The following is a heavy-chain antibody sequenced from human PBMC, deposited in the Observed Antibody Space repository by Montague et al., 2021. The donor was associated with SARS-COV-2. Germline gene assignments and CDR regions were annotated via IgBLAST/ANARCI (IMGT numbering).Heavy chain of an antibody. V-gene: IGHV4-31*03. J-gene: IGHJ3*02. CDR2: IYYSGST. D-gene: IGHD2-8*01. Sequence: TLSLTCTVSGGSISSGGYYWGWIRQHPGKCLELFVYIYYSGSTYYNPSLKSRVTLSVDTSKNQFSLKLSSVTAADTAVYYCARAKGFLVLMVYVMGAFDIWGQGTMVTVSS. CDR1: GGSISSGGYY. CDR3: ARAKGFLVLMVYVMGAFDI.